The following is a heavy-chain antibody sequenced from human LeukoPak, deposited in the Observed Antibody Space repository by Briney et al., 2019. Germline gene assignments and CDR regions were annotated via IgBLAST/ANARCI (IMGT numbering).Heavy chain of an antibody. Sequence: GGSLRLSCAASTFTFSSYWMSWVRQAPGKGLEWVANMKQDGSEKYYVDSVKGRFTISRDNAKNSLYLQMNSLRAGDTAVYYCAGNRYDTDFGSWGQGTLVTVSS. D-gene: IGHD3-22*01. CDR1: TFTFSSYW. CDR3: AGNRYDTDFGS. CDR2: MKQDGSEK. J-gene: IGHJ4*02. V-gene: IGHV3-7*05.